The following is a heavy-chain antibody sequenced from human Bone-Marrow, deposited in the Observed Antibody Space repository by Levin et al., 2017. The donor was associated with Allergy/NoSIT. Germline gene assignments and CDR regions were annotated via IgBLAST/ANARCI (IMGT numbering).Heavy chain of an antibody. D-gene: IGHD3-22*01. Sequence: GASVKVSCAASGFTFSSYSMTWVRQAPGKGLECISYLSSSNTTIYYADSVKGRFTISRDNAKSSLFLQMNSLRADDTAVYYCARRQMIGGFDIWGQGTMVTVSS. CDR1: GFTFSSYS. CDR2: LSSSNTTI. J-gene: IGHJ3*02. CDR3: ARRQMIGGFDI. V-gene: IGHV3-48*01.